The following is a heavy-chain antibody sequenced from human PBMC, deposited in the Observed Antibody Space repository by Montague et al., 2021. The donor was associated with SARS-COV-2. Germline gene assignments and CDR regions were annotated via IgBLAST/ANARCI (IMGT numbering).Heavy chain of an antibody. CDR3: ARGAYHDLYYYYHGMDV. J-gene: IGHJ6*02. CDR2: TYYRSQWYE. V-gene: IGHV6-1*01. CDR1: GDSVSSKSAA. D-gene: IGHD2-2*01. Sequence: CALSGDSVSSKSAAWNWIRQSPSRGLEWLGRTYYRSQWYEDYAVSVKGRITIKPDTSKNQFSLHLESVSLDDTALYYCARGAYHDLYYYYHGMDVWGRGTTVSVSS.